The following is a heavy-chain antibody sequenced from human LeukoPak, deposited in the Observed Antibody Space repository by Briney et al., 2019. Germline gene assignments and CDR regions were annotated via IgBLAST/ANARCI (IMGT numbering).Heavy chain of an antibody. CDR3: ARARSGYDPPFDY. J-gene: IGHJ4*02. CDR2: ISANNNGNT. V-gene: IGHV1-18*01. D-gene: IGHD5-12*01. CDR1: GYTFTSYG. Sequence: ASVKVSCKASGYTFTSYGISWVRQAPGQGLEWMGWISANNNGNTKYAQKLQGRVTMTTDTSTSTAYMELRSLRSDDTAVYYCARARSGYDPPFDYWGQGTLVTISS.